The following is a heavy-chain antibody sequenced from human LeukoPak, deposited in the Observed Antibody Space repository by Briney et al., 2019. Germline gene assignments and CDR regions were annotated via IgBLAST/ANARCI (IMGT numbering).Heavy chain of an antibody. CDR1: GFTVSSNY. CDR2: IYSGGST. V-gene: IGHV3-66*01. J-gene: IGHJ4*02. CDR3: ASSMITFGGPPGAFDY. Sequence: PGGSLRLSCAASGFTVSSNYMSWVRQALGKGLGWVSVIYSGGSTYYADSVKGRFTISRDNSKNTRYLQMNSLRDEDTAVYYCASSMITFGGPPGAFDYWGQGTLVTVSS. D-gene: IGHD3-16*01.